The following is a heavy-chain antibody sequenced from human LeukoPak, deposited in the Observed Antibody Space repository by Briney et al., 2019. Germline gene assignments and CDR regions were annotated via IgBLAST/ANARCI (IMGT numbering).Heavy chain of an antibody. J-gene: IGHJ4*02. CDR3: ASPESWAGTFHY. CDR1: GGTFSSYA. V-gene: IGHV1-69*13. D-gene: IGHD6-19*01. CDR2: IIPIFGTA. Sequence: ASVTVSCTASGGTFSSYAISWVRQAPGQGLEWMGGIIPIFGTANYAQKFQGRVTITADESTSTAYMELSSLRSEDTAVYYCASPESWAGTFHYWGQGTLVTVSS.